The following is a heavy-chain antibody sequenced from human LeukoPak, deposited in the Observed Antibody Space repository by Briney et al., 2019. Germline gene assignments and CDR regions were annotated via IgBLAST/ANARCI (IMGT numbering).Heavy chain of an antibody. CDR2: ITSSSSYI. CDR3: ARGGAARPDF. Sequence: GGSPRLSCAASGFTFSSYNMNWVRQAPGKGPEWVSSITSSSSYIYYADSVKGRFTISRDNAKNSLYLQMDSLRVEDTAVYYCARGGAARPDFWGQGTLVTVSS. CDR1: GFTFSSYN. D-gene: IGHD6-6*01. V-gene: IGHV3-21*06. J-gene: IGHJ4*02.